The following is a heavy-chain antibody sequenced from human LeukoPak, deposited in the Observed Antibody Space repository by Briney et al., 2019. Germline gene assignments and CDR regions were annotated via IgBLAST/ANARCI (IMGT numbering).Heavy chain of an antibody. CDR2: IKQEESEK. V-gene: IGHV3-7*03. CDR1: GFTFSSFW. Sequence: GGSVRLFCAACGFTFSSFWLSWARQAQGKGLEWVANIKQEESEKHYADSVTGRFTISRDNAKNSLYLQMNSLRAEDTAVYYGARGRDYGDSGDYWGQGTLVTVSS. CDR3: ARGRDYGDSGDY. D-gene: IGHD4-17*01. J-gene: IGHJ4*02.